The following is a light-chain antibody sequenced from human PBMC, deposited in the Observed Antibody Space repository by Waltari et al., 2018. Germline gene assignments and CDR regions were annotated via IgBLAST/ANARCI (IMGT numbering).Light chain of an antibody. CDR2: WAS. CDR3: HQYYKTPPT. Sequence: DIVMTESPDPLAVSLCDRATFNCISSKSVLYSSDNKNYLAWYQQKPEQPPHLLIYWASTRESGVPDRFSGSGSGTDFTLTISNLQAEDVAVYYCHQYYKTPPTFGQGTKVEIK. CDR1: KSVLYSSDNKNY. V-gene: IGKV4-1*01. J-gene: IGKJ1*01.